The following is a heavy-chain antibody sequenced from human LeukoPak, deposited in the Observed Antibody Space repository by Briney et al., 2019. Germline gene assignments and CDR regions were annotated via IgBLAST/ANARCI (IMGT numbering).Heavy chain of an antibody. CDR1: GFTVSSNY. D-gene: IGHD1-1*01. Sequence: GGSLRLSCAASGFTVSSNYMSWVRQAPGKGLEWVSVIYSGGSTYYADSVKGRFTISRDNSKNTLYLQMNSLRAEDTAVYYCARFSAGTTWGVDAFDIWGQGTMVTVSS. CDR2: IYSGGST. J-gene: IGHJ3*02. CDR3: ARFSAGTTWGVDAFDI. V-gene: IGHV3-53*01.